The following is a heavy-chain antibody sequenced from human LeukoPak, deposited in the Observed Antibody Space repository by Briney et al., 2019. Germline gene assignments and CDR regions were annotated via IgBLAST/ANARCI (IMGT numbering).Heavy chain of an antibody. CDR2: INDREST. CDR1: GGSISSRNW. D-gene: IGHD5-24*01. J-gene: IGHJ4*02. CDR3: ARHKPEMATKTFDY. V-gene: IGHV4-4*02. Sequence: SETLSLTCAVSGGSISSRNWWSWVRQPPGKGLEWIGEINDRESTNYNPSLRSRVTISVDKSNNQFSLKLSSVTATDTAVYYCARHKPEMATKTFDYWGQGTLVTVSS.